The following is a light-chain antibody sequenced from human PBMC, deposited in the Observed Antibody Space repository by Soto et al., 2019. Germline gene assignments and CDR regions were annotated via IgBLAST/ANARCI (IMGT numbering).Light chain of an antibody. J-gene: IGKJ4*01. CDR2: GAS. CDR1: QSVSSY. V-gene: IGKV3D-7*01. Sequence: EIALAQSPATLSLSPGERATLSCRASQSVSSYLAWYQQKPGQAPRLLIYGASTRATGIPARFSGSGSGTDFTLTIISLQPEDFAVYYCQQDYNLPAFGGGTKVDIK. CDR3: QQDYNLPA.